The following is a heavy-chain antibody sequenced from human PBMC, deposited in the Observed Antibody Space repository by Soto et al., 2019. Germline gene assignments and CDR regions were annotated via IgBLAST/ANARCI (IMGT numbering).Heavy chain of an antibody. CDR3: AREYKPHYYYYGMDV. V-gene: IGHV3-7*03. CDR2: IKQDGSEK. Sequence: PGGSLRLSCAASGFTFSSYWMSWVRQAPGKGLEWVANIKQDGSEKYYVDSVKGRFTISRDNAKNSLYLQMNSLRAEDTAVYYCAREYKPHYYYYGMDVWGQGTTVTVSS. CDR1: GFTFSSYW. J-gene: IGHJ6*02. D-gene: IGHD1-1*01.